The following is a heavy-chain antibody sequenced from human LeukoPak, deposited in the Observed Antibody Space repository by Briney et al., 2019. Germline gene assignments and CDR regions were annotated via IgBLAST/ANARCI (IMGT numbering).Heavy chain of an antibody. CDR3: ARVYYDFWSGYYHLDY. CDR2: ISGDGGST. D-gene: IGHD3-3*01. CDR1: GFTFDDYA. V-gene: IGHV3-43*02. J-gene: IGHJ4*02. Sequence: GGSLRLSCAASGFTFDDYAMHWVRQAPGKGLEWVSLISGDGGSTYYADSVKGRFTISRDNSKNTLYLQMNSLRAEDTAVYYCARVYYDFWSGYYHLDYWGQGTLVTVSS.